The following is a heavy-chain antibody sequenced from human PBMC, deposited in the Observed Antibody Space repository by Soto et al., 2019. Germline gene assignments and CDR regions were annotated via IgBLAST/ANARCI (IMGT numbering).Heavy chain of an antibody. CDR2: ITAHNGNT. J-gene: IGHJ4*02. V-gene: IGHV1-18*01. CDR3: ARGRYGDY. CDR1: GYTFTSYG. D-gene: IGHD1-1*01. Sequence: QVHLVQSGAEVKKPGASVKVSCKGSGYTFTSYGITWVRPAPGQGIEWMGWITAHNGNTDYAQKLQGRVTVTRDTSTSTAYMELRGLRSDDTAGYYCARGRYGDYWGQGALVTVSS.